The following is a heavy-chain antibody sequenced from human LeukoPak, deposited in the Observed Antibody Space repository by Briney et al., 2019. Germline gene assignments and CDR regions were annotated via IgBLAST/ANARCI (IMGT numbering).Heavy chain of an antibody. CDR2: ISGSSGTI. Sequence: GGSLRLSCAASGFTFSSYSMNWVRQAPGKGLEWVSYISGSSGTIYYADSVKGRFTISRDNAKNSLYLQMNSLRAEDTAVYYCARRSEFGVRYYMAVWGKGTTVTVSS. CDR3: ARRSEFGVRYYMAV. V-gene: IGHV3-48*01. D-gene: IGHD3-16*01. CDR1: GFTFSSYS. J-gene: IGHJ6*03.